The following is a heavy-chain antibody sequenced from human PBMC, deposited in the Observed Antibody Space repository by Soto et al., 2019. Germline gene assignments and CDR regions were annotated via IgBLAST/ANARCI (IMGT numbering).Heavy chain of an antibody. CDR3: ATVLPDYDFWSGYDAFDF. CDR1: GYTLTELS. D-gene: IGHD3-3*01. J-gene: IGHJ3*01. V-gene: IGHV1-24*01. Sequence: ASVKVSCKVSGYTLTELSMHWVRRAPGKGLEWMGGFDLEDGETIYAQKFQGRVTMTEDTSTDTAYMELSSLRSEDTAVYYCATVLPDYDFWSGYDAFDFWGQGTMVTVS. CDR2: FDLEDGET.